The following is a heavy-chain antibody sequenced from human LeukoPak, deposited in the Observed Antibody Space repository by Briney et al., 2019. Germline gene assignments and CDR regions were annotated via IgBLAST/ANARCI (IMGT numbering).Heavy chain of an antibody. D-gene: IGHD5-24*01. CDR2: IYHSGST. CDR1: GYSISSGYY. CDR3: ARLSSDGYNSPTY. Sequence: QVQLQESGPGLVKPSETLSLTCAVSGYSISSGYYWGWIRQPPGTGLEWIGSIYHSGSTYYNPSLKSRVTISLDTSKNQLSLKVSSVTAADTAVHYCARLSSDGYNSPTYWGQGTLVTVSS. V-gene: IGHV4-38-2*01. J-gene: IGHJ4*02.